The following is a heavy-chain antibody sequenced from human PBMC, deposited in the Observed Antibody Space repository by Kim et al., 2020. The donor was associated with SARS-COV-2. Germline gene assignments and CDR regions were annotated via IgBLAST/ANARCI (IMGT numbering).Heavy chain of an antibody. Sequence: YAQKLQGRVTRTTDTSTSTAYMELRSLRSDATAVYYCARGRYGDYIPFDYWGQGTLVTVSS. J-gene: IGHJ4*02. CDR3: ARGRYGDYIPFDY. V-gene: IGHV1-18*01. D-gene: IGHD4-17*01.